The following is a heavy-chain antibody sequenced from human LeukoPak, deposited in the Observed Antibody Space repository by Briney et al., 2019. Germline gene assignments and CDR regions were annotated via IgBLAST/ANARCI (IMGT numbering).Heavy chain of an antibody. CDR1: GITLSNYG. CDR3: ARGGDYVGTTWFDP. D-gene: IGHD4-17*01. CDR2: ISDSGGRT. J-gene: IGHJ5*02. Sequence: GGSLRLSCAVSGITLSNYGMSWVRQAPGKGLEWVAGISDSGGRTNYADSVKGRFTISRDNAKNSLYLQMNSLRAEDTAVYYCARGGDYVGTTWFDPWGQGTLVTVSS. V-gene: IGHV3-23*01.